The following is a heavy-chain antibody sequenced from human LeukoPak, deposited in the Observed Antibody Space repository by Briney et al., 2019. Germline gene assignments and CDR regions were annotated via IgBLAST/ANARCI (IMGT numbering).Heavy chain of an antibody. CDR1: GFTFSSYS. CDR2: ISSSSSYI. D-gene: IGHD3-22*01. Sequence: GGSLRLSCAASGFTFSSYSMNWVRQAPGKGLEWVSSISSSSSYIYYADSVKGRFTISRDNAKNSLYLQMTSLRPEDTALYYCAKDLSSAITSALVLDVWGQGTTVIVSS. J-gene: IGHJ6*02. V-gene: IGHV3-21*04. CDR3: AKDLSSAITSALVLDV.